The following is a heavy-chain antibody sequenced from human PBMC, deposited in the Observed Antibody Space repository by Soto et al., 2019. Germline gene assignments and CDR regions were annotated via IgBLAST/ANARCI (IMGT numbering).Heavy chain of an antibody. J-gene: IGHJ4*02. CDR2: INAGNGNT. Sequence: QVQLVQSGAEVKKPGTSVKVSCKASGYTFTSYAMHWVRQAPGQRLEWMGWINAGNGNTKYSQKFQDRVTITRDTSASTAYMDLSSLRSEDTAVYYCARDLGGWPDYWGQGTLVTVSS. CDR1: GYTFTSYA. V-gene: IGHV1-3*01. CDR3: ARDLGGWPDY. D-gene: IGHD6-19*01.